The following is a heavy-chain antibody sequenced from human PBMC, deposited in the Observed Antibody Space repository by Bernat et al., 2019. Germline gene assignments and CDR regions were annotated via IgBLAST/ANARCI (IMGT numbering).Heavy chain of an antibody. J-gene: IGHJ1*01. Sequence: QVQLVQSGAEVKKPGASVKVSCKASGYTFTSYAMHWVRQAPGQRLEWMGWINAGNGNTKYSQKFQGRVTITRDTSASTAYMELSSLRSEDTAVYYCARINYDYIWGSYGPPTQRWGQGTLVTVSS. CDR2: INAGNGNT. D-gene: IGHD3-16*01. CDR3: ARINYDYIWGSYGPPTQR. V-gene: IGHV1-3*01. CDR1: GYTFTSYA.